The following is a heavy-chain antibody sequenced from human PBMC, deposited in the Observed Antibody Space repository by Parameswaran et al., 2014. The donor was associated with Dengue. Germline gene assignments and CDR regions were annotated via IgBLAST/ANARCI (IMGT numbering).Heavy chain of an antibody. V-gene: IGHV1-3*01. D-gene: IGHD2-2*01. CDR2: INAGNGNT. CDR3: ARDLFVVVPAALPVLYGMDV. J-gene: IGHJ6*02. Sequence: WVRQAPGQRLEWMGWINAGNGNTKYSQKFQGRVAITRDTSASTAYMELSSLRSEDTAVYYCARDLFVVVPAALPVLYGMDVWGQGTTVTVSS.